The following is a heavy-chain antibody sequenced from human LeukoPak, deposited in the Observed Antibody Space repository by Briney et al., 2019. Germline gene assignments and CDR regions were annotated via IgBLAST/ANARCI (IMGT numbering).Heavy chain of an antibody. V-gene: IGHV3-66*01. J-gene: IGHJ4*02. CDR1: GFTVSSNY. Sequence: RGSLRLSCAASGFTVSSNYMSWVRQAPGKGLEWVSVIYSGGSTYYADSVKGRFTISRDNSKNTLYLQMNSLRAEDTAVYYCAYSSSWRKFDYWGQGTLVTVSS. D-gene: IGHD6-13*01. CDR3: AYSSSWRKFDY. CDR2: IYSGGST.